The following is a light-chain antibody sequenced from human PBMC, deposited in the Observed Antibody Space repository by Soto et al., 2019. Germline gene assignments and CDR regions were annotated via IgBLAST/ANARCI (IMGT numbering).Light chain of an antibody. V-gene: IGLV2-8*01. Sequence: QSALTQPPSASGAPGQSVTSSCTGASRDVGKYKFVSWYQQHPGKAPKLMIYDVTERPSGVPDRFSGSKSGNTASLTVSGLQAEDEADYYCTSYAGSSIPVVFGGGTKLTVL. CDR1: SRDVGKYKF. CDR2: DVT. CDR3: TSYAGSSIPVV. J-gene: IGLJ2*01.